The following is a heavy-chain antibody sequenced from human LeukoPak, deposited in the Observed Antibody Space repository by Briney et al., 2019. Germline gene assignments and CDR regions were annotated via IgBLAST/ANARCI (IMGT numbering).Heavy chain of an antibody. J-gene: IGHJ4*02. Sequence: SETLSLTCTVSGGSISSGDYYWSWIRQPPGKGLEWIGYIYYSGSTYYNPSLKSRVTISVDTSKNQFSLKLSSVTAADTAVYYCARVEAATTNPRFDFWGQGTLVTVSS. D-gene: IGHD1-1*01. V-gene: IGHV4-30-4*08. CDR1: GGSISSGDYY. CDR2: IYYSGST. CDR3: ARVEAATTNPRFDF.